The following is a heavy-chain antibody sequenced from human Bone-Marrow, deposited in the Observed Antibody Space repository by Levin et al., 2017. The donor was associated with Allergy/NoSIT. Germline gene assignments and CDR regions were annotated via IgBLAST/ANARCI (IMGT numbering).Heavy chain of an antibody. CDR3: ARASYCSSTSCYDNGFDY. D-gene: IGHD2-2*01. Sequence: SQTLSLTCAVYGGSFSGSYWSWIRQPPGKGLEWIGEINHSGSTNYNPSLKSRVTISVDTSKNQFSLKLSSVTAADTAVYYCARASYCSSTSCYDNGFDYWGQGTLVTVSS. CDR1: GGSFSGSY. V-gene: IGHV4-34*01. CDR2: INHSGST. J-gene: IGHJ4*02.